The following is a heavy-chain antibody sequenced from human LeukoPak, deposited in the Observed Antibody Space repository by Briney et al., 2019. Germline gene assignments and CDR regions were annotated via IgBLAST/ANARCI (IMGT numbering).Heavy chain of an antibody. J-gene: IGHJ4*02. CDR3: ARSRGDSTGWYTFDY. Sequence: SETLSLTCTVSGGSISSYYWGWIRQPPGKGLEWMGYIYYRGSTNYNPSLKSRVTISLDTSNNQLSLKLTSVTAADTAVYYCARSRGDSTGWYTFDYWGQGSLVTDSS. CDR1: GGSISSYY. V-gene: IGHV4-59*08. D-gene: IGHD6-19*01. CDR2: IYYRGST.